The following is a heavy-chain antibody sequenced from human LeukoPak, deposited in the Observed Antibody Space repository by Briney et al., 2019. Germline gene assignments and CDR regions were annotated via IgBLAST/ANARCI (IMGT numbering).Heavy chain of an antibody. Sequence: PSETLSLTCTVPGYSISSGYYWGWIRQPPGKGLEWIGTIFHSGTTYYNPSVKSRVTISVDTSKNQFSLKLSSVTAADTAVYYCAREKPFLRYFDYWGQGTLVTVSS. CDR2: IFHSGTT. D-gene: IGHD2/OR15-2a*01. CDR3: AREKPFLRYFDY. CDR1: GYSISSGYY. J-gene: IGHJ4*02. V-gene: IGHV4-38-2*02.